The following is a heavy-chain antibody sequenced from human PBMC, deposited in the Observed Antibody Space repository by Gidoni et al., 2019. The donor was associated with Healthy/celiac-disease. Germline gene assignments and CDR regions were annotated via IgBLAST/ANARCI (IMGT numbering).Heavy chain of an antibody. V-gene: IGHV3-30-3*01. CDR1: GITFSSYA. CDR3: ARAGEGDWFDP. J-gene: IGHJ5*02. CDR2: ISYDGSNK. Sequence: QVHLLEAGGGVVHPRPSLILSFPSSGITFSSYAMHWVRQAPGRGLEWVAVISYDGSNKYYADSVKGRFTISRDNSKNTLYLQMNRLRAEETAVYYCARAGEGDWFDPWGQGTLVTVSS.